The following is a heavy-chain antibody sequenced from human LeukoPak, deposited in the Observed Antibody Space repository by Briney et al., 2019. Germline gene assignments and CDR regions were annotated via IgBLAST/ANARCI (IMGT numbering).Heavy chain of an antibody. CDR3: ARDPSGDCSGGSCYDPYFDY. D-gene: IGHD2-15*01. V-gene: IGHV3-64*01. CDR2: ISSNGGST. CDR1: GFTFSSYA. Sequence: PGGPLRLSCAASGFTFSSYAMHWVRQAPGKGLEYVSAISSNGGSTYYANSVKGRFTISRDNSKNTLYLQMGSLRAEDMAVYYCARDPSGDCSGGSCYDPYFDYWGQGTLVTVSS. J-gene: IGHJ4*02.